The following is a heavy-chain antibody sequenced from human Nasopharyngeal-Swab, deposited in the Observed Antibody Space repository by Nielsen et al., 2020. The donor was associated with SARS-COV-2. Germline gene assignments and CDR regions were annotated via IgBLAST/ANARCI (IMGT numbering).Heavy chain of an antibody. CDR2: IIPIFGTA. D-gene: IGHD3-10*01. J-gene: IGHJ4*02. V-gene: IGHV1-69*13. Sequence: SVKVSCKDSGGTFSSYAISWVRQAPGQGLEWMGGIIPIFGTANYAQKFQGRVTITADESTSTAYMELSSLGSEDTAVYYCAIWFGDEVFDYWGQGTLVTVSS. CDR1: GGTFSSYA. CDR3: AIWFGDEVFDY.